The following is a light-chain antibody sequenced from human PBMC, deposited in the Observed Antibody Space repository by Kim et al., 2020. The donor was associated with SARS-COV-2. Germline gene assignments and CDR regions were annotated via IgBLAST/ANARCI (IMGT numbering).Light chain of an antibody. CDR2: YET. J-gene: IGLJ3*02. V-gene: IGLV3-21*04. Sequence: PGPKATLTCGGDTVGSKSVHRYQQKPGRAPVLVMYYETNLPSGIHERFSDSNSGNTATLTITRVEAGDEADYHCQVWDSSSDHPGVFGGGTQLTVL. CDR3: QVWDSSSDHPGV. CDR1: TVGSKS.